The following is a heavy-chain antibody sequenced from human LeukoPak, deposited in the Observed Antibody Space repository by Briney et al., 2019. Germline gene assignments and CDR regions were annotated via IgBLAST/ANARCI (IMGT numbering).Heavy chain of an antibody. CDR3: ARAGELNYNWFDP. V-gene: IGHV4-31*03. J-gene: IGHJ5*02. CDR1: GGSISSGGYY. Sequence: SQTLSLTCIVSGGSISSGGYYWSWIRQHPGKGLEWIGYIYYSGSTYYNPSLKSRVTISVDTSKNQFSLKLSSVTAADTAVYYCARAGELNYNWFDPWGQGTLVTVSS. D-gene: IGHD1-26*01. CDR2: IYYSGST.